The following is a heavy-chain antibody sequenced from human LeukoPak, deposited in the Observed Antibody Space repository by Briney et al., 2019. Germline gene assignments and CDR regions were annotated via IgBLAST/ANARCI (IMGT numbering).Heavy chain of an antibody. CDR1: GFSFSNYG. CDR3: AREGIVATLDY. CDR2: IWYDGVNK. D-gene: IGHD5-12*01. Sequence: GGSLRLSCAASGFSFSNYGMHWVRQAPGKGLEWVAVIWYDGVNKYYADSVKARFTISRDMPKNTLCLQMNSLRAEDTAVYYSAREGIVATLDYWGQGTLVTVSS. V-gene: IGHV3-33*01. J-gene: IGHJ4*02.